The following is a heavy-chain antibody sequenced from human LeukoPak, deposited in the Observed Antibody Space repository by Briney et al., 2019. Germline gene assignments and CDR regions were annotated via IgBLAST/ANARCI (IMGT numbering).Heavy chain of an antibody. CDR2: ITGSGDST. CDR3: AKVCFYDSSGYYFSVFDY. V-gene: IGHV3-23*01. J-gene: IGHJ4*02. D-gene: IGHD3-22*01. CDR1: GFPFSIYG. Sequence: GSLSLSCAASGFPFSIYGMSWVRQAPGKGLEWVSAITGSGDSTYYADSVKGRFTISRDNSQTTLYLQMNSLRAEDTAVYYCAKVCFYDSSGYYFSVFDYCGQGTLVTVSS.